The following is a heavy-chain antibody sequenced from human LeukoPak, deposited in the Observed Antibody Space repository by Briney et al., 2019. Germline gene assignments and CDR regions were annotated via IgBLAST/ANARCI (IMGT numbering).Heavy chain of an antibody. Sequence: GGSLRLSCAASGFTFSNHAMSWVRQAPGKGLEWVSAISGSGDNTFYADSVKDRFTISRDNSKNTLYLQMNSLRVEDTAVYYCAKCYDFSGSEWFDPWGQGTLVTVSS. CDR1: GFTFSNHA. V-gene: IGHV3-23*01. J-gene: IGHJ5*02. D-gene: IGHD3-3*01. CDR3: AKCYDFSGSEWFDP. CDR2: ISGSGDNT.